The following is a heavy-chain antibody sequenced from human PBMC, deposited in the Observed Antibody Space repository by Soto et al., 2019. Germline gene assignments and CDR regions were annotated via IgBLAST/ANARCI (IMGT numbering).Heavy chain of an antibody. Sequence: ASVKVSCKASGYTFTSYYMHWVRQAPGQGLEWMGIINPSGGSTSYAQKFQGRVTMNRDTSTSTVYMELSSLRSEDTAVYYCARYRYKTYDSSGYYDAEYFQHWGQGTLVTAPQ. CDR2: INPSGGST. V-gene: IGHV1-46*01. D-gene: IGHD3-22*01. CDR3: ARYRYKTYDSSGYYDAEYFQH. J-gene: IGHJ1*01. CDR1: GYTFTSYY.